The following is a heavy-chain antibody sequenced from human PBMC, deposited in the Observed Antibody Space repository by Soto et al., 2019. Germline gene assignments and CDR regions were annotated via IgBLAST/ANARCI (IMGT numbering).Heavy chain of an antibody. Sequence: GGSLRLSCAASGFTFTRYSMNWVRQAPGKGLEWVSSISSTTHYIYYADSMRGRFTISRDNAKNAVYLEMNSLRAEDTAVYYCARESEDLTSNFDDWGQGTLVTVSS. CDR3: ARESEDLTSNFDD. V-gene: IGHV3-21*06. J-gene: IGHJ4*02. CDR2: ISSTTHYI. CDR1: GFTFTRYS.